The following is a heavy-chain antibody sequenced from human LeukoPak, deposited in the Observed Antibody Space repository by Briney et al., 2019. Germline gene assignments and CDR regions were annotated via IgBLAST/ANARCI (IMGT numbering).Heavy chain of an antibody. CDR3: ARDIGGIAEAGSVGTW. Sequence: PSETLSLTCTASGGSISSSRYYWGWIRQPPGKGLEWIGSIYYSGSTYYNPSLKSRVTISVDTSKNQFSLKLSSVTAADTAVYYCARDIGGIAEAGSVGTWWGQGTLVTVSS. V-gene: IGHV4-39*07. CDR2: IYYSGST. J-gene: IGHJ4*02. D-gene: IGHD6-13*01. CDR1: GGSISSSRYY.